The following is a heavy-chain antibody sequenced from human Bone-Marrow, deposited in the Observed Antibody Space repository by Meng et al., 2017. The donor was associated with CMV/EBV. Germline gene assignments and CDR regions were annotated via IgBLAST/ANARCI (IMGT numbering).Heavy chain of an antibody. D-gene: IGHD5-24*01. CDR1: GFTFDDYT. CDR2: ISRDGGTT. J-gene: IGHJ4*02. Sequence: GGSLRLPCAVFGFTFDDYTMHWVRQAPGKVLEWVSLISRDGGTTYYADSVKGRFSISRDNSKNSLYLLLNRLRSVDTAFYYCAKDISFHGMATPANWGQGTLVTVSS. CDR3: AKDISFHGMATPAN. V-gene: IGHV3-43*01.